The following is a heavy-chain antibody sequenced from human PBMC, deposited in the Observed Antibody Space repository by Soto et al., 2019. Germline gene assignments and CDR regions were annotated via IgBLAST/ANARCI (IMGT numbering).Heavy chain of an antibody. V-gene: IGHV3-30*18. Sequence: LRLSCAASGFTFSSYGMHWVRQAPGKGLEWVAVISYDGSNKYYADSVKGRFTISRDNSKNTLYLQMNSLRAEDTAVYYCAKYLSGTDVWGQGTTVTVSS. CDR2: ISYDGSNK. CDR3: AKYLSGTDV. J-gene: IGHJ6*02. CDR1: GFTFSSYG.